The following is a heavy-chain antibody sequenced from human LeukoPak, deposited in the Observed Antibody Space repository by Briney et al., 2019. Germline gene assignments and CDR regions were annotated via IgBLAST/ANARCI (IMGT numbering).Heavy chain of an antibody. CDR2: INHSGST. V-gene: IGHV4-39*07. CDR1: GGSISSSGYY. J-gene: IGHJ6*03. D-gene: IGHD3-3*01. Sequence: SETLSLTCTVSGGSISSSGYYWSWIRQPPGKGLEWIGEINHSGSTNYNPSLKSRVTISVDTSKNQFSLKLSSVTAADTAVYYCARVGLLQPYYDFWSGYPSPRRYYMDVWGKGTTVTVSS. CDR3: ARVGLLQPYYDFWSGYPSPRRYYMDV.